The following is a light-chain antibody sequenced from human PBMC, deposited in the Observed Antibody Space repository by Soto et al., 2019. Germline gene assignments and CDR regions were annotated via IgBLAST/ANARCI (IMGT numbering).Light chain of an antibody. Sequence: QSALTQPASVSGSPGQSITISCTGTSSDVGGYNYVSWYQQHPGKAPKLMIYEVSNRPSGVSNRFSGSKSGNTASLTISGLQAEDEADYDCSSYTSISTYVFGTGTKVT. CDR3: SSYTSISTYV. V-gene: IGLV2-14*01. CDR2: EVS. CDR1: SSDVGGYNY. J-gene: IGLJ1*01.